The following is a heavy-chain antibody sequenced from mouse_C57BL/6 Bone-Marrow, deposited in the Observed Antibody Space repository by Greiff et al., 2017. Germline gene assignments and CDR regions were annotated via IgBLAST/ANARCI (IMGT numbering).Heavy chain of an antibody. D-gene: IGHD1-1*01. CDR3: GRDYYGSY. V-gene: IGHV5-4*01. CDR2: ISHGGSYT. CDR1: GFTFTSYA. Sequence: EVKLVESGGGLVKPGASLKLSCAASGFTFTSYAMSWVRQTPEQRLEWVATISHGGSYTYYPDNVKGRFTISRDKTKNNLYLQMSHLKSEDAAMYYCGRDYYGSYWGQGTTLTVSS. J-gene: IGHJ2*01.